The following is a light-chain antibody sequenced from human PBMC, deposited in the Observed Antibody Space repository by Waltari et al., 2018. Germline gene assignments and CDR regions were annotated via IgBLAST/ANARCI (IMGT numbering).Light chain of an antibody. CDR3: SSYGGSKV. Sequence: QSVLTQPPSASGSPGQSVTISCTGTSSDVGGNNYVSWYQQHPAKAPKPMVYEVNKRPAGVPDRCSGSKSGNTASLTVSGLQAEDEADYYCSSYGGSKVFGGGTKLTVL. CDR2: EVN. J-gene: IGLJ3*02. CDR1: SSDVGGNNY. V-gene: IGLV2-8*01.